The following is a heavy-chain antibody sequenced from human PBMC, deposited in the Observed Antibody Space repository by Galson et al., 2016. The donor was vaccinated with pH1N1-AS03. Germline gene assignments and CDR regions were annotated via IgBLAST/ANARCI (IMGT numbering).Heavy chain of an antibody. D-gene: IGHD1-26*01. CDR1: GGSISSGSYY. Sequence: ETLSLTCTVSGGSISSGSYYWSWIRQPAGKGLEWIGFIHYSGSTSYSPSLKSRVTISVDASKNQLSLKLSPVTAADTAIYYCAKEWSAFDLWGQGTMVTVSS. CDR3: AKEWSAFDL. CDR2: IHYSGST. V-gene: IGHV4-61*10. J-gene: IGHJ3*01.